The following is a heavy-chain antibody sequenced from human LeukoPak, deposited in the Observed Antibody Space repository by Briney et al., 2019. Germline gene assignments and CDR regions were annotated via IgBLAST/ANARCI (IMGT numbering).Heavy chain of an antibody. V-gene: IGHV3-30*18. J-gene: IGHJ6*02. Sequence: GGSLRLSCAASGFTFSSYGMHWVRQAPGKGLEWVAVISYDGSNKYYADSVRGRFTISRDNSKNTLYLQMNSLRAEDTAVYYCAKDRGIAVATYYYYGMDVWGQGTTVTVSS. CDR1: GFTFSSYG. D-gene: IGHD6-19*01. CDR2: ISYDGSNK. CDR3: AKDRGIAVATYYYYGMDV.